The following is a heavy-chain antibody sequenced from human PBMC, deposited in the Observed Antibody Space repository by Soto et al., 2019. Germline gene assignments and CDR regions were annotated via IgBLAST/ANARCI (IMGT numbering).Heavy chain of an antibody. CDR3: ARGSISQSIAAGREMGYYYYYGMDV. J-gene: IGHJ6*02. CDR2: IIPIFGTA. D-gene: IGHD6-6*01. Sequence: QVQLVQSGAEVKKPGSSVKVSCKASGGTFSSYAISWVRQAPGQGLEWMGGIIPIFGTANYAQKFQGRVTITADESRSTAYMELSSLRSEDTAVYYCARGSISQSIAAGREMGYYYYYGMDVWGQGTTVTVSS. CDR1: GGTFSSYA. V-gene: IGHV1-69*01.